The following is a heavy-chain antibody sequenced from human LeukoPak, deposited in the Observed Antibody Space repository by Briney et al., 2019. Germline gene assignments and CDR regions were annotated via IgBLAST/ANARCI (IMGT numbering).Heavy chain of an antibody. CDR3: AKEVRESAWFYFDY. Sequence: GGSLRLSCAASGFTFDDYAMSWVRQAPGKGLEWVSGIRSSGDSTYYADSVKGRFTISRDNSRNTLYLQMNSLSAEDTAVYYCAKEVRESAWFYFDYWGQGTLATVSS. CDR2: IRSSGDST. J-gene: IGHJ4*02. D-gene: IGHD3-10*01. V-gene: IGHV3-23*01. CDR1: GFTFDDYA.